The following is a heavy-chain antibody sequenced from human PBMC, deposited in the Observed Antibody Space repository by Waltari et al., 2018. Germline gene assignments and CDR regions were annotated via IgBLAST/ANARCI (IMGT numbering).Heavy chain of an antibody. CDR1: GFTFGDYA. Sequence: EVQLVESGGGLVQPGRSLRLSCTASGFTFGDYAMSWFRQAPGTGLEWVGFIRSKAYGGTTEYAASVKGRFTISRDDSKSIAYLQMNSLKTEDTAVYYCTRAIFSYGLVDWFDPWGQGTLVTVSS. V-gene: IGHV3-49*03. CDR2: IRSKAYGGTT. CDR3: TRAIFSYGLVDWFDP. D-gene: IGHD5-18*01. J-gene: IGHJ5*02.